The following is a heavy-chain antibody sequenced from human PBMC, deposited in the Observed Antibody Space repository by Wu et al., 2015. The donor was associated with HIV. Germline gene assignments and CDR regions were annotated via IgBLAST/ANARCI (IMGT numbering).Heavy chain of an antibody. CDR1: GESFTDYY. CDR3: ARGQRIMVTFGGSWVWAT. Sequence: QVQLQQWGAGVLKPSETLSLTCGVFGESFTDYYWTWIRQPPGKGLEWIGDINHVGSTNYNPSLKSRVTISVATSKNEFSLKLTSVTAADTAVYFCARGQRIMVTFGGSWVWATWGQGSPGHRLL. V-gene: IGHV4-34*01. J-gene: IGHJ1*01. D-gene: IGHD3-16*01. CDR2: INHVGST.